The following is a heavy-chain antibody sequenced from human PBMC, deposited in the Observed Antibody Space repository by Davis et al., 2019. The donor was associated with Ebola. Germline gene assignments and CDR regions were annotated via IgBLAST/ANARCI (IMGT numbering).Heavy chain of an antibody. V-gene: IGHV4-38-2*02. CDR2: IYYSGST. Sequence: SETLSLTCTVSGYSISSGYYWGWIRQPPGKGLEWIGYIYYSGSTYYNPSLKSRVTISVDTSKNQFSLKLSSVTAADTAVYYCARWTTVTTSLLYYYYGMDVWGKGTTVTVSS. D-gene: IGHD4-17*01. CDR3: ARWTTVTTSLLYYYYGMDV. CDR1: GYSISSGYY. J-gene: IGHJ6*04.